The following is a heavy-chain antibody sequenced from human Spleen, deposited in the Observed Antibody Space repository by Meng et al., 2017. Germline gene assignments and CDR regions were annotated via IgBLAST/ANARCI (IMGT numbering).Heavy chain of an antibody. CDR1: GFSVSTRGVG. Sequence: QITLQESGPTLVKPTQTLTLNCTFSGFSVSTRGVGVGWIRQPPGKALEWLALIYWDDDKRYSPSLKGRLTITRDTSKNQVVLTMTNMDPVDTATYYCAHSPYASGVRRDFDYWGQGTLVTVSS. V-gene: IGHV2-5*02. J-gene: IGHJ4*02. CDR2: IYWDDDK. D-gene: IGHD3-10*01. CDR3: AHSPYASGVRRDFDY.